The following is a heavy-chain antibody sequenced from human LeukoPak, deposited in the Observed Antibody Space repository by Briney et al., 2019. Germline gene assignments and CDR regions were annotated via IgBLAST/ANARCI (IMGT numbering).Heavy chain of an antibody. Sequence: SVKVSCKASGGTFSSYAISWVRQAPGQGLEWMGRIIPILGIANYAQKFQGRVTITADKSTSTAYMELSSPRSEDTAVYYCAVGLLWFGELLWGNWFDPWGQGTLVTVSS. J-gene: IGHJ5*02. CDR2: IIPILGIA. D-gene: IGHD3-10*01. CDR1: GGTFSSYA. CDR3: AVGLLWFGELLWGNWFDP. V-gene: IGHV1-69*04.